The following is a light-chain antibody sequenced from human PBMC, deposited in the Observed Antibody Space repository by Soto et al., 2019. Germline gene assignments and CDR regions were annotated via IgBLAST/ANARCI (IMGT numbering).Light chain of an antibody. CDR1: QSISVY. J-gene: IGKJ2*01. CDR3: QQTYRNPYT. CDR2: AAS. Sequence: DIQMTQSPSSLAVSIGDRVTITCRSSQSISVYINWYQKKSGTPPKLLMYAASNLQSGVPSRFSGRGSGTDFTLTISSLQPEDFASYYCQQTYRNPYTFGQGTKVEI. V-gene: IGKV1-39*01.